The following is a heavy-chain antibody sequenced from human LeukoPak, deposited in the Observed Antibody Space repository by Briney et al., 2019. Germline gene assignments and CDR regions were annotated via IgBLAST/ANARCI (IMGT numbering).Heavy chain of an antibody. CDR3: ARGEAPIAVAVKAFDI. Sequence: SETLSLTCAVYGGSFSGYYWSWIRQPPGRGLEWIGEINHSGSTNYNPSLKSRVTISVDTSENQFSLKLSSVTAADTAVYYCARGEAPIAVAVKAFDIWGQGTMVTVSS. CDR1: GGSFSGYY. D-gene: IGHD6-19*01. CDR2: INHSGST. J-gene: IGHJ3*02. V-gene: IGHV4-34*01.